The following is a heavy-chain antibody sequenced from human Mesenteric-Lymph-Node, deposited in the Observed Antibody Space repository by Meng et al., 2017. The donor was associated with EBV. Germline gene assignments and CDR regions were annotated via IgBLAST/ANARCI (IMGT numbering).Heavy chain of an antibody. CDR3: VRGPWNN. Sequence: EVQLGGSGGGLIQPGGSLRLSCAASGFIVSGHYMSWVRQAPGKGLEWVSVIYTDGSTYYADSVKGRFTISRDNSKNTLFIQMNNLRVDDTAVYYCVRGPWNNWGQGTLVTVSS. D-gene: IGHD1/OR15-1a*01. J-gene: IGHJ4*02. CDR1: GFIVSGHY. CDR2: IYTDGST. V-gene: IGHV3-53*01.